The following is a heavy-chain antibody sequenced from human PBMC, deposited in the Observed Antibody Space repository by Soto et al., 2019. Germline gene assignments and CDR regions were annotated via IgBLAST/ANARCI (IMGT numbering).Heavy chain of an antibody. CDR1: VYTFTSYG. CDR2: ISAYNGNT. V-gene: IGHV1-18*04. D-gene: IGHD5-18*01. CDR3: ARDGPDTAMVTGDYYGMDV. Sequence: XAVKVSCKASVYTFTSYGISWVRQAPGQGLEWMGWISAYNGNTNYAQKLQGRVTMTTDTSTSTAYMELRSLRSDDTAVYYCARDGPDTAMVTGDYYGMDVWGQGTTVTVSS. J-gene: IGHJ6*02.